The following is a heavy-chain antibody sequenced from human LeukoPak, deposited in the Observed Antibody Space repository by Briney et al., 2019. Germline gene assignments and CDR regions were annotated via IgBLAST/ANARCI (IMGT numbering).Heavy chain of an antibody. CDR1: GFSFTNNGMC. CDR2: IDWDDDK. CDR3: ARIRGTYCSSTTCSFEDF. Sequence: SGPALVKPTQTLTLACTFSGFSFTNNGMCVTWIRQPPGKALEWLARIDWDDDKYYSASLKTRLTISKHTSKNQVVLTMTNMDPVDTATYYCARIRGTYCSSTTCSFEDFWGQGTLVTVSS. V-gene: IGHV2-70*11. D-gene: IGHD2-2*01. J-gene: IGHJ4*02.